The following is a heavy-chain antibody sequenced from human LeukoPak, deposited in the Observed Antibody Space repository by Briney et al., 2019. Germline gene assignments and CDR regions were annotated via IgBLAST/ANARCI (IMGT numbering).Heavy chain of an antibody. CDR1: GYTFTGYY. CDR2: INPNSGGT. V-gene: IGHV1-2*02. D-gene: IGHD3-10*01. Sequence: ASVKVSCKASGYTFTGYYMHWVRQAPGQGLEWMGWINPNSGGTNYAQKFQGSVTLTRDTSISTAYMELSRLRSDDTAVYYCARDLSYYGSGSYYFDYWGQGTLVTVSS. J-gene: IGHJ4*02. CDR3: ARDLSYYGSGSYYFDY.